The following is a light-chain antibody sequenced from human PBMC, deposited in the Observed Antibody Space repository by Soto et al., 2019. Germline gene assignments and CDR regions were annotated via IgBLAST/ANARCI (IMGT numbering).Light chain of an antibody. Sequence: EIVLTQSPATLSLSPGERATLSCRASQSVYRSLVWYQQKPGQAPRLLIYDASNRATGVPARFSGSGSGTDFTLTISSLEPEDFAVYYCQQRNDWRRGTFGQGTRLENK. CDR2: DAS. J-gene: IGKJ5*01. V-gene: IGKV3-11*01. CDR1: QSVYRS. CDR3: QQRNDWRRGT.